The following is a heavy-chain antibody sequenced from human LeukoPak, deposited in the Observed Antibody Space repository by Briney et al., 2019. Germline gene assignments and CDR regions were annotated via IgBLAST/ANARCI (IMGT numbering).Heavy chain of an antibody. D-gene: IGHD1-26*01. J-gene: IGHJ4*02. V-gene: IGHV1-69*13. CDR1: GGTFSSYA. CDR3: ARGGGIVGATTQYYFDY. CDR2: IIPIFGTA. Sequence: ASVKVSCKASGGTFSSYAISWVRQAPGQGLEWMGGIIPIFGTANYAQKFQGRVTITADESTSTAYMELSSLRSEDTAVYYCARGGGIVGATTQYYFDYWGQGTLVTVSS.